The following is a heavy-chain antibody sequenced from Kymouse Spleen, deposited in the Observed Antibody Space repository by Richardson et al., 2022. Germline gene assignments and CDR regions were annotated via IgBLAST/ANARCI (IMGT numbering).Heavy chain of an antibody. D-gene: IGHD6-13*01. CDR3: ARHGIAAAGLYYFDY. CDR2: IYYSGST. CDR1: GGSISSSSYY. V-gene: IGHV4-39*01. Sequence: QLQLQESGPGLVKPSETLSLTCTVSGGSISSSSYYWGWIRQPPGKGLEWIGSIYYSGSTYYNPSLKSRVTISVDTSKNQFSLKLSSVTAADTAVYYCARHGIAAAGLYYFDYWGQGTLVTVSS. J-gene: IGHJ4*02.